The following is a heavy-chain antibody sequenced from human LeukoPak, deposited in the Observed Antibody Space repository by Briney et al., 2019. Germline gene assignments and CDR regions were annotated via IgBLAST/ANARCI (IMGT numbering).Heavy chain of an antibody. J-gene: IGHJ4*02. CDR2: ISDSGGST. CDR3: AKRGVVIRVVLVGFHKQAYYFDS. Sequence: GGSLRLSCAVSGITLSNYGMSWVRQAPGKGLVWVAGISDSGGSTNYAVSVKGRFTISRDNPKNTLYLQTNSLRAEDTAVYFCAKRGVVIRVVLVGFHKQAYYFDSWGQGALVTVSS. D-gene: IGHD3/OR15-3a*01. CDR1: GITLSNYG. V-gene: IGHV3-23*01.